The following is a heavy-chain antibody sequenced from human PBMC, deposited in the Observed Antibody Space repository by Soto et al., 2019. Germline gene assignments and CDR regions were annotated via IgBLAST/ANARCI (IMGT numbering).Heavy chain of an antibody. CDR2: IYYTGTT. Sequence: PSETLSLTCTVSGGSIRDYYWGWIRQSPGKGLEWIGYIYYTGTTKYNPSLKSRVTISVDSSKNQFSLKLDSVTAADTAVYYCARLGGYYQAFDSGGQGTLVTVSS. V-gene: IGHV4-59*08. J-gene: IGHJ4*02. D-gene: IGHD3-22*01. CDR1: GGSIRDYY. CDR3: ARLGGYYQAFDS.